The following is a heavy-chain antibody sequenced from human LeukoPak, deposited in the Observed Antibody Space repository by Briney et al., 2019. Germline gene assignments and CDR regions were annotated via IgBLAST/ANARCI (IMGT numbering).Heavy chain of an antibody. V-gene: IGHV4-30-4*01. CDR1: DGSISSGDYY. CDR3: ARVWGSDCSGGSCPTAFDI. D-gene: IGHD2-15*01. J-gene: IGHJ3*02. Sequence: SQTLSPTCTVSDGSISSGDYYWSWIRQPPGKGLEWIGYIYYSGSTYYNPSLKSRVTISVGTSKNQFSLKLSSVTAADTAVYYCARVWGSDCSGGSCPTAFDIWGQGTMVTVSS. CDR2: IYYSGST.